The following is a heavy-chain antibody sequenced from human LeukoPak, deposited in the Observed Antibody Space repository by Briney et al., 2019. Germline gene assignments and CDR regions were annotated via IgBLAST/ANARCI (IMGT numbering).Heavy chain of an antibody. V-gene: IGHV3-33*01. CDR2: IWYDGSYK. Sequence: PGRSLRLSCAASGFTFSSYGMHWVRQAPGKGLEWVAIIWYDGSYKYYADSVKGRFTISRDNSKNTLYLQMNSLRVEDTAVYYCARSFCTSTSCHNDYWGQGTLVAVTS. J-gene: IGHJ4*02. CDR3: ARSFCTSTSCHNDY. CDR1: GFTFSSYG. D-gene: IGHD2-2*02.